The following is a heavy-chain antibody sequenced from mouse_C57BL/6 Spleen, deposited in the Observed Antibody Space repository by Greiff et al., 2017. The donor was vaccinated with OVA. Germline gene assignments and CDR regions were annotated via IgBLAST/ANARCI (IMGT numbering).Heavy chain of an antibody. D-gene: IGHD1-1*01. Sequence: VQLKQSGPELVKPGASVKISCKASGYAFSSSWMNWVKQRPGKGLEWIGRIYPGDGDTNYNGKFKGKATLTADKSSSTAYMQLSSLTSEDSAVYFCARRGYYGSSYVDYWGQGTTLTVSS. CDR1: GYAFSSSW. CDR2: IYPGDGDT. V-gene: IGHV1-82*01. CDR3: ARRGYYGSSYVDY. J-gene: IGHJ2*01.